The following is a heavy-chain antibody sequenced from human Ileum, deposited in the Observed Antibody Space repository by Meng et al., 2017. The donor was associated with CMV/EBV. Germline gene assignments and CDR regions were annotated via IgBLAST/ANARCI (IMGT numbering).Heavy chain of an antibody. Sequence: ASVKVSCKASGYTFSGYYIHWVRQAPGQGLEWMGWISAYNGDTNYAQKLQGRVTMTTDTSTSTAYMELRSLRSDDTAVYYCARHSCSTSSCHFDFWGQGTLVTVSS. V-gene: IGHV1-18*04. CDR1: GYTFSGYY. D-gene: IGHD2-2*01. J-gene: IGHJ4*02. CDR2: ISAYNGDT. CDR3: ARHSCSTSSCHFDF.